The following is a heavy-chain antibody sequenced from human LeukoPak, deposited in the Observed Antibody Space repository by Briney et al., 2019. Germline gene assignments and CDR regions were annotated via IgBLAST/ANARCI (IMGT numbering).Heavy chain of an antibody. CDR3: ARVGVEDTAMAIRGYFDY. V-gene: IGHV1-46*01. Sequence: ASVKVSCKASGYTFTSYYMHWVRQAPGQGLEWMGIINPSGGSTSYAQKFQGRVTMTRDMSTSTAYMELRSLRSDDTAVYYCARVGVEDTAMAIRGYFDYWGQGTLVTVSS. D-gene: IGHD5-18*01. CDR2: INPSGGST. J-gene: IGHJ4*02. CDR1: GYTFTSYY.